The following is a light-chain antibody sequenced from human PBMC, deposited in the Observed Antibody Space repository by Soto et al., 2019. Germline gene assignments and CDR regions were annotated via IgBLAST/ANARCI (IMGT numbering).Light chain of an antibody. V-gene: IGLV2-14*01. CDR2: EVT. J-gene: IGLJ2*01. CDR1: SSDIGTYDY. CDR3: SSYSSTSAYVV. Sequence: QSALTQPASVSGSPGQSITISCTGTSSDIGTYDYVSWYQQYPGKAPKLMIYEVTNRPSGISNRFSGSKSANTASLTISGLQAEDEAHYYCSSYSSTSAYVVFGGGTKVTVL.